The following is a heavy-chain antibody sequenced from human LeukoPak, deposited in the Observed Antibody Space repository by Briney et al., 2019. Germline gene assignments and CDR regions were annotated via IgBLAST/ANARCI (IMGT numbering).Heavy chain of an antibody. CDR3: ARVMAVNPDWFDP. V-gene: IGHV4-61*02. Sequence: PSQTLSLTXTVSGGSISSESYYWSWIRQPAGKGLEWIGRIYTSGSTNYNPSLKSRVTISVDTSKNQFSLKLNSVTAADTAVYYCARVMAVNPDWFDPWGQGTLVTVSS. J-gene: IGHJ5*02. CDR1: GGSISSESYY. D-gene: IGHD5-24*01. CDR2: IYTSGST.